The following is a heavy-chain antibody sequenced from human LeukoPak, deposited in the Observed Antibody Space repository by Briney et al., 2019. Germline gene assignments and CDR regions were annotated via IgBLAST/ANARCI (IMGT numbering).Heavy chain of an antibody. D-gene: IGHD3-22*01. Sequence: SETLSLTCSVSGGSFSSSSYFWGWIRQPPGKGLEWIGNTYYSGSAYYNPSLKSRVAMSVDTSKNQFSLKLSSVTAADTAVYYCARELRYDNSDSGAFWGQGTVVTVSS. CDR3: ARELRYDNSDSGAF. CDR1: GGSFSSSSYF. CDR2: TYYSGSA. V-gene: IGHV4-39*07. J-gene: IGHJ3*01.